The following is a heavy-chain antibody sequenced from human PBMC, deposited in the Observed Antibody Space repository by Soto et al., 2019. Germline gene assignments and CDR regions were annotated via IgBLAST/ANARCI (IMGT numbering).Heavy chain of an antibody. CDR3: ARLSGSWQSWFAP. J-gene: IGHJ5*02. CDR1: GGSISSNDFY. Sequence: QVQLQESGPGLVKPSQTLSLTYIVSGGSISSNDFYWSWIRQHPGKGLEWMGYIYYSGNTYYNPSLKSRVTILVDTSKNQFSLKVSSVTAADTAVYYCARLSGSWQSWFAPWGQGTLVTVSS. CDR2: IYYSGNT. D-gene: IGHD6-13*01. V-gene: IGHV4-31*03.